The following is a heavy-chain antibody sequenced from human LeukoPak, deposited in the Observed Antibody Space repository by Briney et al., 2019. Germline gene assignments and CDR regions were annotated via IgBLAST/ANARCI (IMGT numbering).Heavy chain of an antibody. CDR2: INSDGSWT. J-gene: IGHJ4*02. D-gene: IGHD2/OR15-2a*01. V-gene: IGHV3-74*01. CDR3: VSFYETY. Sequence: GGSLRLSCAASGNYWMHWVRRAPGKGLVWVSHINSDGSWTSYADSVKGRFTISKDNAKNTVYLQMNSLRAEDTAVYYCVSFYETYWGRGTLVTVSS. CDR1: GNYW.